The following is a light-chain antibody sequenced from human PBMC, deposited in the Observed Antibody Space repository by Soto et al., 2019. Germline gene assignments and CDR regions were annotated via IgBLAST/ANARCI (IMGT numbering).Light chain of an antibody. CDR2: DVN. CDR3: SSFAGTYSLYV. Sequence: QAALTQPRSVSGSPGQSVAISCTGTGNDVGAYAHVSWYQHSPDKAPKLLIFDVNKRPSGVPDRFSGSKSGNTASLTISGLQPDDEAEYFCSSFAGTYSLYVFGSGTKVTVL. J-gene: IGLJ1*01. V-gene: IGLV2-11*01. CDR1: GNDVGAYAH.